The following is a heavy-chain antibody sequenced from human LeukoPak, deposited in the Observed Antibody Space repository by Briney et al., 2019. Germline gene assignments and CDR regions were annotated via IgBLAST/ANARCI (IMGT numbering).Heavy chain of an antibody. V-gene: IGHV4-39*07. D-gene: IGHD4-23*01. CDR1: GDSISSGSFY. CDR2: INHSGST. CDR3: ARGGYGGNSGPRFELAPYYYYYYYMDV. Sequence: SETLSLTCTVSGDSISSGSFYWSWIRQPPGKGLEWIGEINHSGSTNYNPSLKSRVTISVDTSKNQFSLKLSSVTAADTAVYYCARGGYGGNSGPRFELAPYYYYYYYMDVWGKGTTVTVSS. J-gene: IGHJ6*03.